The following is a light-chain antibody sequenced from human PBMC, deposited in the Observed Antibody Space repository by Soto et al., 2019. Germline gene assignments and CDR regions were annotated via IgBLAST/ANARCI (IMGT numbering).Light chain of an antibody. Sequence: EIVMTQSPATLSVSPGERATLSCRASQSVSSNLAWYQQKPGQAPRLLIYGASTRATGIPARFSSSGSGTEFSLTSSSVQSEDFAVYYCQQFNNWPLTFGGGTKVEIK. CDR2: GAS. CDR3: QQFNNWPLT. CDR1: QSVSSN. V-gene: IGKV3-15*01. J-gene: IGKJ4*01.